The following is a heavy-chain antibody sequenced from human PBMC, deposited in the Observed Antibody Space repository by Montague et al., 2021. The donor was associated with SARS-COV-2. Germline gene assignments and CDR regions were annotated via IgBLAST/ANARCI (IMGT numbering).Heavy chain of an antibody. V-gene: IGHV4-38-2*02. J-gene: IGHJ4*02. CDR3: ARSQDCSTTSCHFDY. Sequence: SETLSLTCTVSGYSISSGYYWGWIRQPPGKGLEWIGSIYHSGSTYYNPSLKSRVTISVDTSRNQFSLKLSSVIAADTAVYYCARSQDCSTTSCHFDYWGQGTLVTVSS. D-gene: IGHD2-2*01. CDR1: GYSISSGYY. CDR2: IYHSGST.